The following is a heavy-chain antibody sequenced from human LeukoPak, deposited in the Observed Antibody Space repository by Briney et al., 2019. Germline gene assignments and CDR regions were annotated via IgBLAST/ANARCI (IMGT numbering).Heavy chain of an antibody. Sequence: SETLSLTCTVSGGSISSSSYYWGWIRQPPGKGLEWIGSIYYSGSTYYNPSLRSRVTISVDTSKHQFSLKLSSVTAADTAVYYCARLSGWPSNYFDYWGQGTLVTVSS. J-gene: IGHJ4*02. D-gene: IGHD6-19*01. V-gene: IGHV4-39*01. CDR2: IYYSGST. CDR3: ARLSGWPSNYFDY. CDR1: GGSISSSSYY.